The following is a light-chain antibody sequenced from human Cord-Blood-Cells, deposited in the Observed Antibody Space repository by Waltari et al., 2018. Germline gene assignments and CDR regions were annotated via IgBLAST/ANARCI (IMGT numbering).Light chain of an antibody. CDR3: SSYTSSSTWV. Sequence: QSALTQPASVSGPPGQSITISCTGTSSDVGGYNYVSWYQQNPGKAPKLMIYDVSNRPSGVSNRFSGSKSGNTASLTISGLQAEDEADYYCSSYTSSSTWVFGGGTKLTVL. J-gene: IGLJ3*02. CDR2: DVS. V-gene: IGLV2-14*01. CDR1: SSDVGGYNY.